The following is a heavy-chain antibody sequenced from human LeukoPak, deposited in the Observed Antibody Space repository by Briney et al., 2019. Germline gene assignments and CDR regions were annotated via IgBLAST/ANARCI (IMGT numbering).Heavy chain of an antibody. V-gene: IGHV4-30-4*01. J-gene: IGHJ3*02. D-gene: IGHD4-17*01. CDR1: VGSVSIADYY. CDR2: IYFTGSI. CDR3: PRVNVAYGDHRGLLGHVLDI. Sequence: SETLSLTCTVSVGSVSIADYYGRSIRQPPGKGLEWIGYIYFTGSIYHNPSRRGQITIALDASKNQFPLKLTSVTAAAKAVFYCPRVNVAYGDHRGLLGHVLDIWGQGTMVTVPS.